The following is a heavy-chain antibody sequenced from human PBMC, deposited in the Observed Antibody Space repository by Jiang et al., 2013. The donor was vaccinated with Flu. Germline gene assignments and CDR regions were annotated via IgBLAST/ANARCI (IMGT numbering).Heavy chain of an antibody. J-gene: IGHJ5*02. CDR2: ISYDGGKK. D-gene: IGHD1-7*01. CDR3: AREVGDNWNSNNWLDP. Sequence: VQLVESGGGVVRPGESLRLSCVASGFTLNNHALHWVRQAPGKGLEWVAVISYDGGKKSYTDSVEGRFTISRDNSNNTLYLQMNSLRREDTAVYYCAREVGDNWNSNNWLDPWGPGNPG. V-gene: IGHV3-30-3*01. CDR1: GFTLNNHA.